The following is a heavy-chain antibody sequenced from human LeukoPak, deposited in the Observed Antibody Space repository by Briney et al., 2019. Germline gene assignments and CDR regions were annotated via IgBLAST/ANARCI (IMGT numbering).Heavy chain of an antibody. CDR1: DGSFSSYY. CDR3: ARGGGSNNYRFDP. J-gene: IGHJ5*02. D-gene: IGHD4-11*01. CDR2: INHSGIT. Sequence: SETLSLTCAVYDGSFSSYYWTWIRQPPGKGLEWIGEINHSGITNYRPSLKSRVTISLDTSKNQFSLKLTSVTTADTAVYYCARGGGSNNYRFDPWGQGTLVTVSS. V-gene: IGHV4-34*01.